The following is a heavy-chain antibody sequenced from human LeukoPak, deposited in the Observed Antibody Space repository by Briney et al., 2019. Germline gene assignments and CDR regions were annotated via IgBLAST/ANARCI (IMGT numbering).Heavy chain of an antibody. CDR3: ARRTTEDLSYXYYGMDV. CDR1: GYTFTTYG. Sequence: ASVKVSCKASGYTFTTYGISWVRQAPGQGLEWMGWISAYNGKTNYAQKFQGRVTMTTDTSTSTAYMELRSLRYDDTAVYYCARRTTEDLSYXYYGMDVWGXGTXVXVSS. D-gene: IGHD4-17*01. CDR2: ISAYNGKT. V-gene: IGHV1-18*01. J-gene: IGHJ6*02.